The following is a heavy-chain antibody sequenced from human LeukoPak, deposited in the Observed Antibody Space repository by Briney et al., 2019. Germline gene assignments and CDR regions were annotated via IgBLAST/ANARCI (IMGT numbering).Heavy chain of an antibody. CDR3: ARRFLTGLGGNWFDP. V-gene: IGHV3-33*01. D-gene: IGHD3-16*01. CDR2: LCSDGRTE. J-gene: IGHJ5*02. CDR1: GFTFSSYT. Sequence: GGSLRLSCAASGFTFSSYTMHWARQAPGKGLEWVAVLCSDGRTEKYADSVKGRFTVARDNFKNTLYLQMNSLRVEDTAVYYCARRFLTGLGGNWFDPWGQGTLVTVS.